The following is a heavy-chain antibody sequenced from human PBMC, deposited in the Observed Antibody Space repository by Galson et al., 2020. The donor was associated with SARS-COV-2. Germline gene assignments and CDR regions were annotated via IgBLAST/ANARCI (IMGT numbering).Heavy chain of an antibody. CDR1: GFTFNNYA. Sequence: GESLKISCAASGFTFNNYAMSWVHQTPGKGLEWVSTVGGGGGTKHYADSVKGRFTISRDNSKNTLYLQMNTLIAEDTALYFCAKFGGIVGATERGPLHIWCQGTKVTVSS. D-gene: IGHD1-26*01. J-gene: IGHJ3*02. CDR3: AKFGGIVGATERGPLHI. CDR2: VGGGGGTK. V-gene: IGHV3-23*01.